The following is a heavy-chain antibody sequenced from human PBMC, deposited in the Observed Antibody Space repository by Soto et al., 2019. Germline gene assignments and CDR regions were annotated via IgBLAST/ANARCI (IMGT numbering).Heavy chain of an antibody. D-gene: IGHD5-12*01. J-gene: IGHJ4*02. CDR1: GGSISSGGYY. CDR3: ARTYSGYDPYYFDY. V-gene: IGHV4-31*03. CDR2: IYYSGST. Sequence: LSLICTVSGGSISSGGYYWSWIRQQPGKSLEWIGYIYYSGSTYYNPSLKSRVTISVDTSKNQFSLKLSSVTAADTAVYYCARTYSGYDPYYFDYWGQGTLVTVSS.